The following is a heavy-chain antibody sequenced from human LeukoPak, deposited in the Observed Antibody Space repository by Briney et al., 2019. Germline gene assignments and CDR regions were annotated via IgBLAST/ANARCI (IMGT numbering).Heavy chain of an antibody. Sequence: SETLSLTCTVSGGSISSSSYYWGWIRQPPGKGLEWIGSIYYSGSTYYNPSLKSRVTISVDTSKNQFSLKLSSVTAADTAVYYCARRTTPNYYDSSGCYDYWGQGTLVTVSS. D-gene: IGHD3-22*01. CDR2: IYYSGST. J-gene: IGHJ4*02. CDR3: ARRTTPNYYDSSGCYDY. CDR1: GGSISSSSYY. V-gene: IGHV4-39*01.